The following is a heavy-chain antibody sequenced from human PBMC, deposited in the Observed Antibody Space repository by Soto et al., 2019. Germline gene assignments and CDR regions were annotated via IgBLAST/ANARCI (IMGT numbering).Heavy chain of an antibody. D-gene: IGHD2-15*01. J-gene: IGHJ4*02. CDR3: ARHPLGYCSGGSCQSNLDY. CDR2: ISSSSSYI. Sequence: PGGSLRLSCAASGFTFSSYSMNWVRQAPGKGLEWVSSISSSSSYIYYADSVKGRFTISRDNAKNSLYLQMNSLRAEDTAVYYCARHPLGYCSGGSCQSNLDYWGQGTLVTVSS. CDR1: GFTFSSYS. V-gene: IGHV3-21*01.